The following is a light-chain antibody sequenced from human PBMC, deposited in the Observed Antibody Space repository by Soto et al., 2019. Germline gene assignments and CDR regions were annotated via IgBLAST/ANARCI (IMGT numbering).Light chain of an antibody. CDR1: SSDVGSYNL. CDR3: CSHAGSTTYVV. Sequence: QSALTQPAPVSGSPGQSITISCTGTSSDVGSYNLVSWYQQHPGKAPKLMIYEGSKRPSGVYNRFSGSKSGNTASLTISGLQAEDEADYYCCSHAGSTTYVVFGGGTKLTVL. J-gene: IGLJ2*01. V-gene: IGLV2-23*01. CDR2: EGS.